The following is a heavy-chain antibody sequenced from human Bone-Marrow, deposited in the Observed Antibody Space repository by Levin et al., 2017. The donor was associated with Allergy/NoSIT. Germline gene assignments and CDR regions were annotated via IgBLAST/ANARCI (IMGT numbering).Heavy chain of an antibody. V-gene: IGHV3-23*01. Sequence: GGSLRLSCAASGFAFGSHAMTWVRQAPGKGLEWVSFTSATGANTYYIDSVKGRFTTSKDVSKNPLYFQMDSLRPGDTAVNYFAKLRGSGSGPRFRSRLYYFDFWGQGTRVAVSS. D-gene: IGHD3-10*01. CDR3: AKLRGSGSGPRFRSRLYYFDF. J-gene: IGHJ4*02. CDR2: TSATGANT. CDR1: GFAFGSHA.